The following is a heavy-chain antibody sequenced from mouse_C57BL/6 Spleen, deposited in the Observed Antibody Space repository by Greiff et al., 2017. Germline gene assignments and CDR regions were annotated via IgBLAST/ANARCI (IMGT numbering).Heavy chain of an antibody. V-gene: IGHV2-9-1*01. Sequence: VKLVESGPGLVAPSQSLSITCTVSGFSLTSYAISWVRQPPGKGLEWLGVIWTGGGTNYNSALKSRLNISKDNSKSQVFLKMNSLKTDDTARYYCARKTGGYDYDAWYFDVWGTGTTVTVSS. CDR1: GFSLTSYA. J-gene: IGHJ1*03. D-gene: IGHD2-4*01. CDR2: IWTGGGT. CDR3: ARKTGGYDYDAWYFDV.